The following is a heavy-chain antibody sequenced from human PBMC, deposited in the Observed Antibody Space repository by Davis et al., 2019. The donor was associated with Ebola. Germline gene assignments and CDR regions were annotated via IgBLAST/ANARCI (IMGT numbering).Heavy chain of an antibody. CDR1: GFTFSNAW. J-gene: IGHJ6*02. CDR2: VKSRADYGTT. V-gene: IGHV3-15*01. Sequence: GASLKISCSASGFTFSNAWMTWVRQAPGKGLEWVGLVKSRADYGTTEYSAPVKGRFTISRDDSENTVYLQMNSLKTEDSAVYFCARYYYYGMDVWGQGTTVTVSS. CDR3: ARYYYYGMDV.